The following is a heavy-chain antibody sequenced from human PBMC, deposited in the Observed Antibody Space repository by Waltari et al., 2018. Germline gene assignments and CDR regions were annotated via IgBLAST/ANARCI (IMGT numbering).Heavy chain of an antibody. Sequence: QVQLQQWGAGLLKPSETLSLTCAVYGGSFSGYYWSWIRQPPGKGLEWNGDINHRGSTNYNPSLKSRVTISVDTSKNQFSLKLSSVTAADTAVYYCAIDAYYYGSGSLNYYYYYMDVWGKGTTVTVSS. D-gene: IGHD3-10*01. V-gene: IGHV4-34*01. CDR3: AIDAYYYGSGSLNYYYYYMDV. CDR2: INHRGST. CDR1: GGSFSGYY. J-gene: IGHJ6*03.